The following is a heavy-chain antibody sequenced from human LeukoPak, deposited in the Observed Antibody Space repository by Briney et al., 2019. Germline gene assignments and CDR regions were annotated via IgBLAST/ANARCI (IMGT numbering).Heavy chain of an antibody. CDR3: ARERQYSSGWYSPGSFDY. J-gene: IGHJ4*02. V-gene: IGHV4-31*03. D-gene: IGHD6-19*01. CDR2: IYYSGST. CDR1: GGSISSGGYY. Sequence: SETLSLTCTVSGGSISSGGYYWRWIRQQPGKGLEWIGYIYYSGSTYYNPSLKSRVTISVDTSKNQFSLKLSSVTAADTAVYYCARERQYSSGWYSPGSFDYWGQGTLVTVSS.